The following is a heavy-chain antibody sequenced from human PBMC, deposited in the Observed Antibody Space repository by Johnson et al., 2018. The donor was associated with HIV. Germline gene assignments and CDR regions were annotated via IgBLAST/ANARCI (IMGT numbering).Heavy chain of an antibody. D-gene: IGHD2-15*01. CDR2: IWYDGLNK. Sequence: HVQLVESGGGVVQPGGSLRLSCAASGFTFRSYGMHWVRQAPGKGLEWVAVIWYDGLNKYYADSVKGRFTISRDNSKNTLYLQMNSLRAGDTAVYYCARANRGRKDALEIWGQGSLVTVS. CDR3: ARANRGRKDALEI. J-gene: IGHJ3*02. V-gene: IGHV3-33*01. CDR1: GFTFRSYG.